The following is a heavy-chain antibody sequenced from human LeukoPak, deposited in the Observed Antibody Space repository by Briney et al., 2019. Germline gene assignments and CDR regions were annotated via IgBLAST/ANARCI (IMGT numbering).Heavy chain of an antibody. CDR1: GYTFTSYG. J-gene: IGHJ4*02. CDR3: ARDEVGGPIDY. V-gene: IGHV1-18*01. CDR2: ISAYNGNT. Sequence: ASVKVSCKAAGYTFTSYGISWVRQATGQGLEWMGWISAYNGNTNYAQKLQGRVTMTTDASTSTAYMELRSLRSDDTAVYYCARDEVGGPIDYWGQGTLVTVSS. D-gene: IGHD3-10*01.